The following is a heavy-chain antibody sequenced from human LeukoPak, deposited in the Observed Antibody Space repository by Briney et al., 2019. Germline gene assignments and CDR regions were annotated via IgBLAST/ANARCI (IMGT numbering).Heavy chain of an antibody. D-gene: IGHD3-9*01. V-gene: IGHV3-23*01. CDR2: ISGSGGST. J-gene: IGHJ6*03. CDR1: GFTFSSYA. CDR3: AKGAYDIAYYYYYMDV. Sequence: QSGGSLRLPCAASGFTFSSYAMSWVRQAPGKGLEWVSAISGSGGSTYYADSVKGRFTISRDNSKNTLYLQMNSLRAEDTAVYYCAKGAYDIAYYYYYMDVWGKGTTVTVSS.